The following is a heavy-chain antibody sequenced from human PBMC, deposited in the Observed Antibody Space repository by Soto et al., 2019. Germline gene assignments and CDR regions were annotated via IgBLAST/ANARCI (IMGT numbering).Heavy chain of an antibody. CDR3: ARGLREAVAGDLLDY. CDR2: INPSGGST. D-gene: IGHD6-19*01. Sequence: ASVKVSCKASGYTFTSYYMHWVRQAPGQGLEWMGIINPSGGSTSYAQKFQGRVTMTRNTSTSTAYMELSSLRSEDTAVYYCARGLREAVAGDLLDYWGQGTLVTVSS. CDR1: GYTFTSYY. V-gene: IGHV1-46*01. J-gene: IGHJ4*02.